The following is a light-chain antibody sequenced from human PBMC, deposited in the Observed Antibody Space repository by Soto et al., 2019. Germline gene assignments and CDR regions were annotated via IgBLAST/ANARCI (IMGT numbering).Light chain of an antibody. J-gene: IGKJ5*01. CDR2: GAS. CDR1: QTISNSL. V-gene: IGKV3D-20*02. Sequence: EIVLTQSPCTLSLSPLERASLSFMSIQTISNSLLSWYQQKPGQSPRLLIYGASSRATGIPDRFIGSGSGTDFTLTISRLEPEDFAVYFCHQRYNWPRVTFGQGTRLE. CDR3: HQRYNWPRVT.